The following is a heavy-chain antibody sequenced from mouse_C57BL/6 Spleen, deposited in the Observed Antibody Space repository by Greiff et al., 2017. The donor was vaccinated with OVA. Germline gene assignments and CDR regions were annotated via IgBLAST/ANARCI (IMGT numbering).Heavy chain of an antibody. D-gene: IGHD4-1*01. V-gene: IGHV1-52*01. CDR1: GYTFTSYW. CDR2: IDPSDSET. CDR3: ARLGQGYCDV. J-gene: IGHJ1*03. Sequence: QVQLQQPGAELVRPGSSVKLSCKASGYTFTSYWMHWVKQRPIQGLEWIGNIDPSDSETHYNQKFKDKATLTVDKSSSTAYMQLSSLTSEDSAVYYGARLGQGYCDVWGTGTTVTVSS.